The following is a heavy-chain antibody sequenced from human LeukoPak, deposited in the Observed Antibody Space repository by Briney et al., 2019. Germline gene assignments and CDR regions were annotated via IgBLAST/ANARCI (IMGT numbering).Heavy chain of an antibody. CDR3: AKDRYCSGGLCYADAFDV. Sequence: GGSLRLSCAASGFSFSDYAMAWVRQAPGKGLQWVSDITGSGTRIDHADSVRGRFIISRDNSKNELYLQMNSLRVEDTAIYFCAKDRYCSGGLCYADAFDVWGQGIMVTVSS. CDR1: GFSFSDYA. CDR2: ITGSGTRI. D-gene: IGHD6-19*01. J-gene: IGHJ3*01. V-gene: IGHV3-23*01.